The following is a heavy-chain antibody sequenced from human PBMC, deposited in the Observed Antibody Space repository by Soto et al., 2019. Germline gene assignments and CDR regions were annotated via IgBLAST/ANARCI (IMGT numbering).Heavy chain of an antibody. Sequence: QVQLQESGPGLVKSSETLSLTCTVSGASVSSGTDFWSWIRQPPGKGLEWIGYIYSSGSTNYNPSLKSRVAISADTSKNQFSLKLNSVTAADTAVYYCARVPRMVGATFTFDSWGQGTLVTVSS. CDR2: IYSSGST. CDR3: ARVPRMVGATFTFDS. CDR1: GASVSSGTDF. J-gene: IGHJ4*02. V-gene: IGHV4-61*01. D-gene: IGHD1-26*01.